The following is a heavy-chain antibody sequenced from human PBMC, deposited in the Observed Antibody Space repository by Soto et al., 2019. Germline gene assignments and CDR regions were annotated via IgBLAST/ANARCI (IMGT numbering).Heavy chain of an antibody. J-gene: IGHJ5*01. CDR3: TTHEEGAPWAGGFDS. CDR2: IRPGGDST. D-gene: IGHD1-26*01. V-gene: IGHV3-23*01. Sequence: AGGSLRLSCAASGFRFRTRAMSWVRQAPGKGLEWVASIRPGGDSTYYADSVKGRFAVSRDNSNVTLYLQMDSLRVEDTAIYYCTTHEEGAPWAGGFDSWGQGTLATVSS. CDR1: GFRFRTRA.